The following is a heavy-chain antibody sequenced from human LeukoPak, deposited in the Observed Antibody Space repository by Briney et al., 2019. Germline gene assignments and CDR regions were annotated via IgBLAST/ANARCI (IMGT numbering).Heavy chain of an antibody. CDR3: ARERYCSSTSCYTDDAFDI. J-gene: IGHJ3*02. D-gene: IGHD2-2*02. CDR1: GGSFSGYY. Sequence: SETLSLTCAVYGGSFSGYYCSWIRQPPGKGREWIGEINHSGSTNYNPTLKSRVTISVETSKNQFSLKLSSVTAADTAVYYCARERYCSSTSCYTDDAFDIWGQGTMVTVSS. V-gene: IGHV4-34*01. CDR2: INHSGST.